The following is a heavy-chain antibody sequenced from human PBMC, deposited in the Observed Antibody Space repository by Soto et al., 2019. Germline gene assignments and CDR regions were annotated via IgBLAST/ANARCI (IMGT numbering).Heavy chain of an antibody. CDR2: IRSKAYGGTT. CDR1: GFTFGDYA. D-gene: IGHD6-6*01. Sequence: PGGSLRLSCTASGFTFGDYAMSWFRQAPGKGLEWVGFIRSKAYGGTTEYAASVKGRFTISRDDSKSTAYLQMNSLKTEDTAVYYCTREPSIAARRAEYFQHWGQGTLVTVSS. V-gene: IGHV3-49*03. CDR3: TREPSIAARRAEYFQH. J-gene: IGHJ1*01.